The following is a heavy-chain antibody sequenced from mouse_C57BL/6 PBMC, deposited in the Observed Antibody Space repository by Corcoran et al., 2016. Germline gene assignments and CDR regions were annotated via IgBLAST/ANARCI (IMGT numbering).Heavy chain of an antibody. CDR1: GYTFTTYG. J-gene: IGHJ2*01. CDR3: ARFYSNYFFYD. CDR2: INTYSGVP. D-gene: IGHD2-5*01. V-gene: IGHV9-3*01. Sequence: QIQLVQSGPELKKPGETVKISCKASGYTFTTYGMSWVKQAPGKGLKWMGWINTYSGVPTYADDFKGRFAFSLETSASTASLQINNRKNEDTSTDFCARFYSNYFFYDWCQGTTLTVSS.